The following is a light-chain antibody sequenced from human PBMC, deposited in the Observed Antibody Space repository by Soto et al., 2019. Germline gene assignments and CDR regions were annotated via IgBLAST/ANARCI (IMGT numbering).Light chain of an antibody. CDR2: SDV. Sequence: QSVLTQPPSASGTPGQRVTISCSGGTSNIGTNPVNWYRQLPGTAPQPLLYSDVQRPSGVPDRVSGSKSGTSASLAIRGLQSEDEADYFCAVWDDSLSALLFGGGTKLTVL. CDR1: TSNIGTNP. CDR3: AVWDDSLSALL. J-gene: IGLJ2*01. V-gene: IGLV1-44*01.